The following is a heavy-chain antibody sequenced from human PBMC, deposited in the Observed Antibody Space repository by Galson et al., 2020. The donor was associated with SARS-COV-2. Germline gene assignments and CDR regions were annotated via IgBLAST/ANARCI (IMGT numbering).Heavy chain of an antibody. CDR1: GFIFSVYA. D-gene: IGHD2-2*01. CDR2: IDSTGGFI. CDR3: AKTLVGNGGYMDV. V-gene: IGHV3-23*01. Sequence: GGSLRLSCGGSGFIFSVYAMNWVRQAPGKGLEWVATIDSTGGFIYYQDSVQGRFTISRDNYKDTMFLQMNSLRAEDTAVYHCAKTLVGNGGYMDVWGKGTTDTVSS. J-gene: IGHJ6*03.